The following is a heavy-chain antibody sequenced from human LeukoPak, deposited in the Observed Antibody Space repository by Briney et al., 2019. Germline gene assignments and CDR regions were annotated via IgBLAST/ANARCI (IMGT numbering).Heavy chain of an antibody. CDR3: ASEPLIVVVKEIGWLDP. D-gene: IGHD3-22*01. CDR1: GYTFTGYY. V-gene: IGHV1-2*02. J-gene: IGHJ5*02. CDR2: INPNSGGT. Sequence: ASVKVSCKASGYTFTGYYMRWVRQAPGQGLEWMGWINPNSGGTNYAQKFQGRVTMTRDTSISTAYIELSRLRSHDTAVYDCASEPLIVVVKEIGWLDPWGQGTLVTVSS.